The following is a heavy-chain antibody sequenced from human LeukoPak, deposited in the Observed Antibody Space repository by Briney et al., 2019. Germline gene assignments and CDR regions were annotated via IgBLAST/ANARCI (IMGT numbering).Heavy chain of an antibody. CDR1: GFTFNSYT. V-gene: IGHV3-21*01. Sequence: GGSLRLSCAASGFTFNSYTMNWVRQAPGKGLEWVSSISSSSSYIYYADSVKGRFTISRDNAKNSLYLQMNSLRAEDTAVYYCAREGGYIVVVPAAIRNYYYMDVWGKGTTVTVSS. CDR3: AREGGYIVVVPAAIRNYYYMDV. J-gene: IGHJ6*03. D-gene: IGHD2-2*02. CDR2: ISSSSSYI.